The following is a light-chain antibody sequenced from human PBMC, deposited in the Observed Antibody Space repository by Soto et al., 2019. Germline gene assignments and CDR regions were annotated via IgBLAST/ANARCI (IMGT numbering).Light chain of an antibody. V-gene: IGLV1-44*01. CDR1: SSNIGSNT. CDR2: SNN. Sequence: QSVLTQPPSASGTPGQRVTNSCSGSSSNIGSNTVNWYQQLPGTAPKLLIYSNNQRPSGVPDRFSGSKSGTSASLAISGLQSEDVADYYCAAWDDSLNGVVFGGGTKLTVL. CDR3: AAWDDSLNGVV. J-gene: IGLJ2*01.